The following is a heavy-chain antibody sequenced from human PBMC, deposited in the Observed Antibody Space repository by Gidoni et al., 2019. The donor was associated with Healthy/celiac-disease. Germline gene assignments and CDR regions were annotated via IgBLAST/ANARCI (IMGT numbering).Heavy chain of an antibody. D-gene: IGHD2-21*01. J-gene: IGHJ3*02. CDR3: ARVGVLVADAFDI. CDR2: IKQDGSEK. Sequence: EAQLVASGGGLVQPGGSLRLSCAASGFTFSSNWMSWVGHAPGKGLEWVANIKQDGSEKYYVDSVKGRFTISRDNAKNSLYLQMNSLRAEDTAVYYCARVGVLVADAFDIWGQGTMVTVSS. CDR1: GFTFSSNW. V-gene: IGHV3-7*01.